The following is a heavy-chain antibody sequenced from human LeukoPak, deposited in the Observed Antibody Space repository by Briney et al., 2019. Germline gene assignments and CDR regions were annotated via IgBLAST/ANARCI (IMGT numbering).Heavy chain of an antibody. Sequence: PSETLSLTCAVYGGSFSGYYWSWIRQPPGKGLEWIGEINHSGSTNYNPSLKSRVTISVDTSKNQFSLKLSSVTAADTAVYYCARGALPASFDYWGQGTLVTVSS. CDR2: INHSGST. CDR3: ARGALPASFDY. D-gene: IGHD2-2*01. J-gene: IGHJ4*02. CDR1: GGSFSGYY. V-gene: IGHV4-34*01.